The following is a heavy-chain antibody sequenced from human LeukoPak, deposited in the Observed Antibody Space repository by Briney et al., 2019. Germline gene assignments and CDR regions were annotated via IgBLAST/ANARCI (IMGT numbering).Heavy chain of an antibody. CDR2: IYYSGRT. D-gene: IGHD6-6*01. CDR1: GGSISSSSHY. V-gene: IGHV4-39*07. Sequence: SGTLSLTCSVSGGSISSSSHYWGSIRQPPGKGLEWIGNIYYSGRTYYNPSLKSRVTISVDTAKNQFSLKLSSVTAADTAVYYRARDEYSSSSIDYWGQGTLVTVSA. CDR3: ARDEYSSSSIDY. J-gene: IGHJ4*02.